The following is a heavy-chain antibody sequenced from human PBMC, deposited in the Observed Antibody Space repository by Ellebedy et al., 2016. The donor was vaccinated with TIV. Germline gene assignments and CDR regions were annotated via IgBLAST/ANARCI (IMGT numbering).Heavy chain of an antibody. V-gene: IGHV4-39*01. CDR1: GGSISSSSYY. J-gene: IGHJ5*02. Sequence: MPSETLSLTCTVSGGSISSSSYYWGWLRQPPGKGLEWIGSIYYSGSTYCNPSLKSRFTISVDTSKNQFYLKLSSVTAADTAVYYCARHFVVVTAIPNWFDPWGQGTLVTVSS. CDR2: IYYSGST. D-gene: IGHD2-21*02. CDR3: ARHFVVVTAIPNWFDP.